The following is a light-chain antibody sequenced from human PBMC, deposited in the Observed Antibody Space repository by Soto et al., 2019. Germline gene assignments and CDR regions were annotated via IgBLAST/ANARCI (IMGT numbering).Light chain of an antibody. CDR2: WAS. CDR3: QQYYTAPLT. CDR1: QSVLYSSNNKNY. J-gene: IGKJ4*01. Sequence: DILMTQSPASLAVSLGERATINCKSSQSVLYSSNNKNYLAWYQQKSGQPPKLLIYWASTRESGVPDRFSGSGSGADFTLTISSLQAEDVAVYYCQQYYTAPLTFGGGTKVDIK. V-gene: IGKV4-1*01.